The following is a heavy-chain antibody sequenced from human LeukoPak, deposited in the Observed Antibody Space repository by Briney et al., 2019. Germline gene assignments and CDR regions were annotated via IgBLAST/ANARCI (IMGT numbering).Heavy chain of an antibody. J-gene: IGHJ5*02. CDR2: INLNSGGT. D-gene: IGHD1-26*01. CDR3: ARGGDSGSYYWFDP. V-gene: IGHV1-2*02. CDR1: GYTFTGYY. Sequence: ASVKVSCKASGYTFTGYYMHWVRQAPGQGLEWMGWINLNSGGTNYARKFQGTVTMTRGPSISTAYMELRRLRSDDTAVYYCARGGDSGSYYWFDPWGQGTLVTVSS.